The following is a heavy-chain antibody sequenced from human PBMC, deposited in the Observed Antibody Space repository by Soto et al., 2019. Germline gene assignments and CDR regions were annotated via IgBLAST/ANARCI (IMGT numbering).Heavy chain of an antibody. CDR1: GFTFSSYA. D-gene: IGHD1-26*01. Sequence: EVQLLESGGGLVQPGGTLRLSCAASGFTFSSYAMRWVRQAPGKGLEWVSAISGSGGSTYYADSVKGRFTISRDNSKNTLYLQMNSLRAEDTAVYYCARRGSGSYYDYWGQGTLVTVSS. J-gene: IGHJ4*02. CDR2: ISGSGGST. V-gene: IGHV3-23*01. CDR3: ARRGSGSYYDY.